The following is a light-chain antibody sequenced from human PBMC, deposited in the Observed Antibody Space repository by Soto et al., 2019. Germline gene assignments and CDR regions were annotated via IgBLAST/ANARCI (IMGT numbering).Light chain of an antibody. CDR1: SSDLGNSNY. Sequence: QSVLTQAASVSGSPGQSITISCTGTSSDLGNSNYVSWYQQHPGKAPKLMIYEVTNRPSGVSNRFSGSKSANTASLTISGLQVEDEADYYCSSYTRGTTVFAGGTKLTV. CDR3: SSYTRGTTV. CDR2: EVT. V-gene: IGLV2-14*01. J-gene: IGLJ3*02.